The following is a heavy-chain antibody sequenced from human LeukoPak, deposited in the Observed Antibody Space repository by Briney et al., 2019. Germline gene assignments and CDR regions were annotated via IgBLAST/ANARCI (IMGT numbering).Heavy chain of an antibody. V-gene: IGHV4-59*12. D-gene: IGHD3-10*01. J-gene: IGHJ3*02. CDR2: IYYSGST. CDR3: ARDPAYYYGSGSYYNGPIGAFDI. Sequence: PSETLSLTCTVSGGSISSYYWSWLRQPPGKGLEWIGYIYYSGSTNYNPSLKSRVTISVDTSKNQFSLKLSSVTAADTAVYYCARDPAYYYGSGSYYNGPIGAFDIWGQGTMVTVSS. CDR1: GGSISSYY.